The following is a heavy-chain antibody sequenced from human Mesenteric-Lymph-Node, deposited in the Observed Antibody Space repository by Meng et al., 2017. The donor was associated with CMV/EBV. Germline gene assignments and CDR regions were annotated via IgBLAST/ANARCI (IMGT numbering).Heavy chain of an antibody. D-gene: IGHD4-23*01. CDR1: GGSCSGYY. CDR2: INHSGST. CDR3: ARHQRWLKSEGGFNY. Sequence: QLQKAGADLLKPPETLSLTCAVYGGSCSGYYCSWIRQPPGKGLEWMGEINHSGSTNYNPSLKSRVTISVDTSKNQFSLKLSSVTAADTAVYYCARHQRWLKSEGGFNYWGQGTLVTVSS. V-gene: IGHV4-34*01. J-gene: IGHJ4*02.